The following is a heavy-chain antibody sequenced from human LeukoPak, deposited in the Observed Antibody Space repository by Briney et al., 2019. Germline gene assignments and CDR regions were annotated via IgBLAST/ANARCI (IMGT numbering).Heavy chain of an antibody. J-gene: IGHJ4*02. V-gene: IGHV3-30*18. CDR2: ISSDGRTK. D-gene: IGHD4-17*01. CDR1: KFTFSNYG. CDR3: AKHKENYGDSCLDDY. Sequence: SGGSLRLSCTASKFTFSNYGMQWVRQAPGKGLEWVAVISSDGRTKYYGDSVKGRFTLSRDNSKNTLYLQMNSLRGEDTAVYYCAKHKENYGDSCLDDYWGQGTLVTVSS.